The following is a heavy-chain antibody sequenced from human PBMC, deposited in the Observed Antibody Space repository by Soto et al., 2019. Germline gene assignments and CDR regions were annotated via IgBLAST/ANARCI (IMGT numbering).Heavy chain of an antibody. CDR1: GGSISSYY. V-gene: IGHV4-59*01. CDR3: ARVGYSSGWTRYYFDY. CDR2: IYYSGST. D-gene: IGHD6-19*01. Sequence: SETLSLTCTVSGGSISSYYWSWIRQPPGKGLEWIGYIYYSGSTNYNPSLKSRVTISVDTSKNQFSLKLSSVTAADTAVYYCARVGYSSGWTRYYFDYWGQGTLVTVSS. J-gene: IGHJ4*02.